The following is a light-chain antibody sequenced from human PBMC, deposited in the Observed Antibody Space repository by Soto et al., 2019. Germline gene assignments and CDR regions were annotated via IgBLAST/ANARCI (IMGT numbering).Light chain of an antibody. Sequence: QSVLTQPPSVSGTPGQRVNMSCSGSSSNIGSKSVSWYQHLPQTAPKLLIYSNNQRPSGVPGRFSGSKSGTSASLAISGLQSDDETQYYCAAWDDSLNVPVFGGGTKVTVL. CDR3: AAWDDSLNVPV. CDR1: SSNIGSKS. J-gene: IGLJ2*01. V-gene: IGLV1-44*01. CDR2: SNN.